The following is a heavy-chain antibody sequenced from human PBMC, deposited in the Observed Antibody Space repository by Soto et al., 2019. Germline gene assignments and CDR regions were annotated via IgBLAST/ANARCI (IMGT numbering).Heavy chain of an antibody. CDR1: GGSIRSGDFY. V-gene: IGHV4-30-4*01. Sequence: QVQLQESGPGLVKPSQTLSLTCTVSGGSIRSGDFYWIWIRPPPGQGLARIGYIYYRGSTYYNPSLKRPVTISVDTSKNQSSLKLSSVTAADTAVYYCARSLGYWSRNSGDSSHGFGPWGQRTLVTVSS. J-gene: IGHJ5*02. CDR2: IYYRGST. D-gene: IGHD2-2*01. CDR3: ARSLGYWSRNSGDSSHGFGP.